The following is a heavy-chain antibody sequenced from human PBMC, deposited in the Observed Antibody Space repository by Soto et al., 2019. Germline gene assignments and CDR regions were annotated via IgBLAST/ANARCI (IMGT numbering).Heavy chain of an antibody. Sequence: QVQLQESGPGLVKPSQTLSLTCTVSGGSISSGDYYWSWIRQPPGKGLEWIGYIYYSGSTYYNPSPTSRVTTSVATSKIHFSLKLRSVTAAATAVYYCASNSYGYTFSDSWGQGTLVTVSS. CDR2: IYYSGST. CDR3: ASNSYGYTFSDS. D-gene: IGHD5-18*01. V-gene: IGHV4-30-4*01. CDR1: GGSISSGDYY. J-gene: IGHJ4*02.